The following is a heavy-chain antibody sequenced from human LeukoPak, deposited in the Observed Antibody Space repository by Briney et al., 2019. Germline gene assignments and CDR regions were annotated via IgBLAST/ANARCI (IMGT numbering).Heavy chain of an antibody. Sequence: PSETLSLTCAVYGGSFSGYYWSWIRQPPGKGLEWIGEINHSGSTNYNPSLKSRVTISVDTSKNQFSLKLSSVTAADTAVYYCARGLIHYYDSSGFDPWGQGTLVTVSS. V-gene: IGHV4-34*01. CDR2: INHSGST. D-gene: IGHD3-22*01. CDR3: ARGLIHYYDSSGFDP. J-gene: IGHJ5*02. CDR1: GGSFSGYY.